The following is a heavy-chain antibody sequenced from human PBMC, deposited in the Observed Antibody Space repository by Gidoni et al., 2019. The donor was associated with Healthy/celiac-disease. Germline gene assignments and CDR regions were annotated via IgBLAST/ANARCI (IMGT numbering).Heavy chain of an antibody. CDR3: TSPLKDPLDAFDI. V-gene: IGHV3-73*02. CDR1: GFAFSGSA. CDR2: IRSKANSYAT. J-gene: IGHJ3*02. Sequence: VQLVGSGGGLVQPGGSRKLSCPASGFAFSGSAMHWVRQPSGKGLEWVGRIRSKANSYATAYAASVKGRFTISRDDSKNTAYLQMNSLKTEDTAVYYCTSPLKDPLDAFDIWGQGTMVTVSS. D-gene: IGHD2-15*01.